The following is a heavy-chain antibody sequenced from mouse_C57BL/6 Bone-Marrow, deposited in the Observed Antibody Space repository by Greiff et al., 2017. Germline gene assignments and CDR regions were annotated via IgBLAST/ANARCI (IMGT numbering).Heavy chain of an antibody. CDR1: GFTFSSYG. D-gene: IGHD2-4*01. CDR2: ISSGGSYT. V-gene: IGHV5-6*02. Sequence: EVKLMESGGDLVKPGGSLKLSCAASGFTFSSYGMSWVRQTPDKRLEWVATISSGGSYTYYPDSVKGRFTISRDNAKNTLYLQMSSLKSEDTAMYYCARRRIYYDYDDAMDYWGQGTSVTVSS. CDR3: ARRRIYYDYDDAMDY. J-gene: IGHJ4*01.